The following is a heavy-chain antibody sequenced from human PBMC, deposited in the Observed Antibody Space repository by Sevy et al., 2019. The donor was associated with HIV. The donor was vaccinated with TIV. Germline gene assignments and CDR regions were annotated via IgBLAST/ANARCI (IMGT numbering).Heavy chain of an antibody. V-gene: IGHV5-51*01. CDR2: IYPLDFDT. J-gene: IGHJ4*02. CDR1: GYTFNNYW. D-gene: IGHD3-22*01. CDR3: ARPNYYDASGLFDY. Sequence: GESLKISCQGSGYTFNNYWIGWVRQMPGKGLEWMGLIYPLDFDTKYSPSFQGQVTTSVDNSISYAYLQWSSLKASDTAMYYCARPNYYDASGLFDYWGQGTLVTVSS.